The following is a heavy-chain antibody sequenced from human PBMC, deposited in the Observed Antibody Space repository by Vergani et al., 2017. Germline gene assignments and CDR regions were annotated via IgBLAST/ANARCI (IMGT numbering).Heavy chain of an antibody. V-gene: IGHV3-48*04. CDR2: ISSSGSTI. CDR3: ARDLTGTAYFDY. J-gene: IGHJ4*02. CDR1: GFTFSSYS. Sequence: EVQVVESGGGLVQPGGSLRLSCAASGFTFSSYSMHWVRQAPGKGLEWVSYISSSGSTIYYADSVKGRFTISRDNAKNSLYLQMNSLRAEDTAVYYCARDLTGTAYFDYWGQGTLVTVSS. D-gene: IGHD1-20*01.